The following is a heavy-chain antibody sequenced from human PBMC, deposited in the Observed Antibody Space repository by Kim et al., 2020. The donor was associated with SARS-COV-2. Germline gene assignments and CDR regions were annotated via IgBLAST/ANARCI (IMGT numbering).Heavy chain of an antibody. CDR3: ARGGYYYMDV. CDR2: IYHSGST. J-gene: IGHJ6*03. V-gene: IGHV4-59*01. Sequence: SETLSLTCTVSGASISSYYWSWIRQPPGKGLEWIGYIYHSGSTNYNPSLKSRVTISVDTSKKQISLKLSSVTAADTAVYYCARGGYYYMDVWGKGTTVTV. CDR1: GASISSYY.